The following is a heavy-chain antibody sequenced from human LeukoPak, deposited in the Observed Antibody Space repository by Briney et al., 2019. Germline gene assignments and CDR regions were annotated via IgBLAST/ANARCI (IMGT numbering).Heavy chain of an antibody. CDR1: GGSISSGGYY. CDR3: ARGEVGAPPFDY. CDR2: IYYRGST. V-gene: IGHV4-31*03. J-gene: IGHJ4*02. Sequence: SQTLSLTCTVSGGSISSGGYYWSWIRQRPGQGLEWIGYIYYRGSTYYNPSLRSRVTISVHPSKNQFSLEVSSVTATDTAVYYCARGEVGAPPFDYWGQGTLVTVSS. D-gene: IGHD1-26*01.